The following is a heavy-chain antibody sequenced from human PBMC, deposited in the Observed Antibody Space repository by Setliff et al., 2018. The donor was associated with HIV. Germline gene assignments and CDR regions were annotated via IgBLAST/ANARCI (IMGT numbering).Heavy chain of an antibody. D-gene: IGHD1-1*01. V-gene: IGHV3-73*01. CDR3: ARDVNYAFDI. CDR1: GFTFSGSP. Sequence: GGSLRLSCAASGFTFSGSPIHWVRQASGKGLEWLGRIKTRADNYATAYAASVKGRFTISRDNAKNSLSLQMNSLRVEDTAVYYCARDVNYAFDIWGQGTMVTVSS. CDR2: IKTRADNYAT. J-gene: IGHJ3*02.